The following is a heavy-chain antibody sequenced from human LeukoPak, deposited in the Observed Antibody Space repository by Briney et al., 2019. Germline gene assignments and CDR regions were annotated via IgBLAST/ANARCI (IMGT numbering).Heavy chain of an antibody. Sequence: GESLKISCKGSGYIFTSYWIAWVRQMPGKGLEWMGIIYPGDSDTRYSPSFQGQVTISADKSISTAYLQWSSLKASDTAMYYCARGRYFDWLPNDYWGQGTLVTVSS. CDR3: ARGRYFDWLPNDY. CDR1: GYIFTSYW. V-gene: IGHV5-51*01. J-gene: IGHJ4*02. CDR2: IYPGDSDT. D-gene: IGHD3-9*01.